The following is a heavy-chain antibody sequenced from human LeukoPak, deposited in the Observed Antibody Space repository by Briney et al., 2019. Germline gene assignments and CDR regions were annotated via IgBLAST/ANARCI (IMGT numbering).Heavy chain of an antibody. CDR1: GGSISNTNW. Sequence: SETLSLTCGVSGGSISNTNWWCWVRQPPGQGLERGGEISLTGRTHYNPSLESRVTVSLDKSKNQLSLTPTSVTAADTAVYYCSRENGAFSPFGYWGQGTLVTVLS. V-gene: IGHV4-4*02. J-gene: IGHJ4*02. D-gene: IGHD2-8*01. CDR3: SRENGAFSPFGY. CDR2: ISLTGRT.